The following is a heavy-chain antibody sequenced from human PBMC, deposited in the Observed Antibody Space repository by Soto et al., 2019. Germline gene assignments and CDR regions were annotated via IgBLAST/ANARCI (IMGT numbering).Heavy chain of an antibody. D-gene: IGHD6-19*01. CDR2: IHSDGST. J-gene: IGHJ4*02. V-gene: IGHV3-53*01. CDR3: ARDASGPFDY. CDR1: WFTVSDG. Sequence: GSLRLSCSFAWFTVSDGMSWVRQAPGKGLECVSFIHSDGSTHYTDSVRGRFTISRDNSKNTLYLQMDRLRVDDTAVYFCARDASGPFDYWGQGTLVTVSS.